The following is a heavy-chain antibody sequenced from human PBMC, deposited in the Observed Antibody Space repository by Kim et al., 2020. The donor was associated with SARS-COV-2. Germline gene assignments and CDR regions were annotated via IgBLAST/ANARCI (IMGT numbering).Heavy chain of an antibody. CDR3: ARTSIAARQTSNYYYYYGMDV. Sequence: SVKVSCKASGGTFSSYAISWVRQAPGQGLEWMGGIIPIFGTANYAQKFQGRVTITADESTSTAYMELSSLRSEDTAVYYCARTSIAARQTSNYYYYYGMDVWGQGTTVTVSS. V-gene: IGHV1-69*13. D-gene: IGHD6-6*01. J-gene: IGHJ6*02. CDR1: GGTFSSYA. CDR2: IIPIFGTA.